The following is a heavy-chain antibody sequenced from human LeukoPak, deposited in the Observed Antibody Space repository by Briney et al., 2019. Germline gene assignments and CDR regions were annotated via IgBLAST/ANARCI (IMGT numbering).Heavy chain of an antibody. Sequence: SGTLSLTCAVSRGSISSSNWWNWVRQPPGKGLEWIGEIYHSGTTNYNPSLKSRVTISVDTSKNQFSLKLSSVTAADTAVYFCARGRVSSSTWYSTYYYYFYMDVWGKGTTVTVSS. CDR1: RGSISSSNW. CDR3: ARGRVSSSTWYSTYYYYFYMDV. D-gene: IGHD1-1*01. V-gene: IGHV4-4*02. J-gene: IGHJ6*03. CDR2: IYHSGTT.